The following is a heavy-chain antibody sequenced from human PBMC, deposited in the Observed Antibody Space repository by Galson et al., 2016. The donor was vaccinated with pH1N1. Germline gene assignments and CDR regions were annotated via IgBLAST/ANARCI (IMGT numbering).Heavy chain of an antibody. CDR1: GYTFTSFA. Sequence: SVKVSCKAFGYTFTSFAVYWVRQAPGQSLEWMGWINAGNGNTKYSQKFQDRVTLTRDTSASTAYMELSRLKSEDTAVYFCARDLDSASCKAKDGFDIWGQGTMVTVSA. D-gene: IGHD2-2*01. CDR3: ARDLDSASCKAKDGFDI. V-gene: IGHV1-3*01. J-gene: IGHJ3*02. CDR2: INAGNGNT.